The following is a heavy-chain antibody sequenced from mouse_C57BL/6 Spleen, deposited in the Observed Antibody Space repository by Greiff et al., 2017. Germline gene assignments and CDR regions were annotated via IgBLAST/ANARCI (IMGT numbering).Heavy chain of an antibody. Sequence: VQLVEPGAELVRPGASVTLSCKASGYTFTDYEMHWVKQTPVHGLEWIGAIDPATGGTAYNQKFKGKAILTADKSSSTAYMELRSLTSEDSAVYYCTRNYYGSTFAYWGQGTLVTVSA. V-gene: IGHV1-15*01. CDR1: GYTFTDYE. CDR2: IDPATGGT. CDR3: TRNYYGSTFAY. D-gene: IGHD1-1*01. J-gene: IGHJ3*01.